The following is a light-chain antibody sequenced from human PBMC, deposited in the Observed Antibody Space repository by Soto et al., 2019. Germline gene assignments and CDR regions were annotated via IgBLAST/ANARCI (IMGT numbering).Light chain of an antibody. CDR1: SSNIGAGYD. V-gene: IGLV1-40*01. CDR3: QSYDTSLSGSVV. J-gene: IGLJ2*01. CDR2: GNS. Sequence: QSALTQPPSVSGAPGQRVTISCTGSSSNIGAGYDVHWYQQLPGTAPKLLIYGNSNRPSGAPDRFSGSKSGTSASLAITGLQAEDEADYYCQSYDTSLSGSVVFGGGTKLTVL.